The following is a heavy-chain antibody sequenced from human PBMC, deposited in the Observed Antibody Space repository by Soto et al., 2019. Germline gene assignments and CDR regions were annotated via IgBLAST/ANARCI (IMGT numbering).Heavy chain of an antibody. CDR2: ISGSGGST. CDR3: ATPTPLRGAMITNINFDF. Sequence: PGGSLRLSCAASGFTFSSYAMSWVRQAPGKGLEWVSAISGSGGSTYYADSVKGRFTISRDNSKNTLYLQMNSLRADDTAVYYCATPTPLRGAMITNINFDFWGQGTPVTVSS. J-gene: IGHJ4*02. D-gene: IGHD3-10*01. CDR1: GFTFSSYA. V-gene: IGHV3-23*01.